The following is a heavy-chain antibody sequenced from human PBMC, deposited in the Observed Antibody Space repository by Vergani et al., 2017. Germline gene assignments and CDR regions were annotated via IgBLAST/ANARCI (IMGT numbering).Heavy chain of an antibody. CDR3: ARGRGYYGGNSGPAFDI. D-gene: IGHD4-23*01. CDR1: GGSISSYY. J-gene: IGHJ3*02. CDR2: IYYSGST. Sequence: QVQLQESGPGLVKPSETLSLTCTVSGGSISSYYWSWIRQPPGKGLEWIGYIYYSGSTNYNPSRQSRVTISVDTSKTQFSLKLSSVTAADTAVYYCARGRGYYGGNSGPAFDIWGQGTMVTVSS. V-gene: IGHV4-59*01.